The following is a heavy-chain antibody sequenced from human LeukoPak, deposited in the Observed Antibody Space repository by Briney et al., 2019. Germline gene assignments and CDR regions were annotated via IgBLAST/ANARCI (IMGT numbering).Heavy chain of an antibody. CDR2: ISSSGSTI. J-gene: IGHJ4*02. D-gene: IGHD4-17*01. V-gene: IGHV3-48*04. CDR3: ARGSYGDYVDDF. Sequence: GGSLRLSCAASGFTFSSYGMHWVRQAPGKGLEWVSYISSSGSTIYYADSVKGRFTISRDNAKNSLYLQMNSLRVEDTAVYYCARGSYGDYVDDFWGQGTLVTVSS. CDR1: GFTFSSYG.